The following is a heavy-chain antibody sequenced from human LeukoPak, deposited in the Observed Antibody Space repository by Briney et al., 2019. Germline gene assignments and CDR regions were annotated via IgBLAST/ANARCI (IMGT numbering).Heavy chain of an antibody. V-gene: IGHV1-69*04. CDR2: IIPILGIA. CDR1: GGTFSSYA. Sequence: GASVKVSCTASGGTFSSYAISWVRQAPGQGLEWMGRIIPILGIANYAQKFQGRVTITADKSTSTAYMELSSLRSEDTAVYYCARGLWFGEDYYGMDVWGQGTTVTVSS. CDR3: ARGLWFGEDYYGMDV. D-gene: IGHD3-10*01. J-gene: IGHJ6*02.